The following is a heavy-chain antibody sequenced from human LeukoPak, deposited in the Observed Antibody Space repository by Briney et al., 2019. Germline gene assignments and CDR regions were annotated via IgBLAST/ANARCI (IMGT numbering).Heavy chain of an antibody. V-gene: IGHV5-51*01. J-gene: IGHJ6*03. CDR3: ARQYCSSTSCYWGYYMDV. D-gene: IGHD2-2*01. Sequence: GESLQISCKGSGYSFTSYWIGWVRQMPGKGLEWMGIIYPGDSDTRYSPSFQGQVTISADKSISTAYLQWSSLKASDTAMYYCARQYCSSTSCYWGYYMDVWGKGTTVTVSS. CDR2: IYPGDSDT. CDR1: GYSFTSYW.